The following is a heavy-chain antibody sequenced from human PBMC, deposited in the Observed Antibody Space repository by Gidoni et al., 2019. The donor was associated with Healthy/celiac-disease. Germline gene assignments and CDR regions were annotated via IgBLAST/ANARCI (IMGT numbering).Heavy chain of an antibody. J-gene: IGHJ3*02. Sequence: QVQLVQSGAEVKKPGSSVKVSCKASGGTFSSYAISWVRQAPGQGLEWMGGIIPIFGTANYAQKFQGRVTITADESTSTAYMELSSLRSEDTAVYYCATKHYYDSSGRPPIFDAFDIWGQGTMVTVSS. CDR2: IIPIFGTA. V-gene: IGHV1-69*01. CDR1: GGTFSSYA. CDR3: ATKHYYDSSGRPPIFDAFDI. D-gene: IGHD3-22*01.